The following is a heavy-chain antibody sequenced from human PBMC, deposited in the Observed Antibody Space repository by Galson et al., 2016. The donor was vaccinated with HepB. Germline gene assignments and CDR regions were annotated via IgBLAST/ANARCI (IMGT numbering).Heavy chain of an antibody. V-gene: IGHV1-18*01. CDR2: ISIHSGAT. D-gene: IGHD3-10*02. CDR1: GYTFSDYG. Sequence: SVKVSCKASGYTFSDYGISWLRQAPGQGPEWLGWISIHSGATDYSQNLQGRVTLTTDTSTNTVYMDLTSLRSDDTAVYYCARDLARDLASLGATMWSCFDTWGQGTLITVSS. J-gene: IGHJ5*02. CDR3: ARDLARDLASLGATMWSCFDT.